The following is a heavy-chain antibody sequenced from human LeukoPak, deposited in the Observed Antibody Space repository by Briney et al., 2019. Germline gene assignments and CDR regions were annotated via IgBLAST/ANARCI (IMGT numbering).Heavy chain of an antibody. D-gene: IGHD1-26*01. J-gene: IGHJ3*02. CDR1: GGSISSGGYY. CDR3: ARDGDYYTHAFDI. V-gene: IGHV4-30-2*01. CDR2: IYHSGST. Sequence: PSQTLSLTCTVSGGSISSGGYYWSWIRQPPGKGLEWIGYIYHSGSTYYNPSLKSRVTISVDRSKNQFSLKLSSVTAADTAVYYCARDGDYYTHAFDIWGQGTMVTVSS.